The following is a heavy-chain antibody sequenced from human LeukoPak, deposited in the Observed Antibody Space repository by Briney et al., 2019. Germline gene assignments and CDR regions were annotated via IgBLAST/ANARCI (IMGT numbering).Heavy chain of an antibody. J-gene: IGHJ4*02. D-gene: IGHD6-19*01. Sequence: GGSLRLSCAASRFTVTTNYMSWVRQAPGKGLEWVSVIYDGGSTNYADSVKDRFTISRDNSKNTLYLQMNSLRAEDTAVYFSARASQWLAFDNWGQGTLVTVSS. CDR3: ARASQWLAFDN. CDR1: RFTVTTNY. CDR2: IYDGGST. V-gene: IGHV3-66*01.